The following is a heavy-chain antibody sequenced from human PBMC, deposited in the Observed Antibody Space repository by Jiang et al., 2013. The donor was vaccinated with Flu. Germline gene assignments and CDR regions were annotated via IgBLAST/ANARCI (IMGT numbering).Heavy chain of an antibody. CDR2: IYHSGST. CDR1: GGSISSSNW. Sequence: QLVESGPGLVKPSGTLSLTCAVSGGSISSSNWWSWVRQPPGKGLEWIGEIYHSGSTNYNPSLKSRVTISVDKSKNQFSLKLSSVTAADTAVYYCARDHRRYYDYVWGSYRFFDYWGQGTLVTVSS. CDR3: ARDHRRYYDYVWGSYRFFDY. J-gene: IGHJ4*01. V-gene: IGHV4-4*02. D-gene: IGHD3-16*02.